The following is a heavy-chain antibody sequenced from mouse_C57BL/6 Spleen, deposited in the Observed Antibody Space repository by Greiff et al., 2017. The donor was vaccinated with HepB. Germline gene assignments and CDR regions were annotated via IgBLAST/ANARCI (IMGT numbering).Heavy chain of an antibody. J-gene: IGHJ2*01. Sequence: QVQLQQSGPGLVQPSQSLSITCTASGFSLTSYGIHWVRQSPGKGLEWLGVICSGGSTDYNAAFISRLSIITDNSKSQVFFKMNSLLADDTAIYYCARNLGDGYYVPLDYWGQGTTLTVSS. CDR3: ARNLGDGYYVPLDY. CDR1: GFSLTSYG. V-gene: IGHV2-2*01. D-gene: IGHD2-3*01. CDR2: ICSGGST.